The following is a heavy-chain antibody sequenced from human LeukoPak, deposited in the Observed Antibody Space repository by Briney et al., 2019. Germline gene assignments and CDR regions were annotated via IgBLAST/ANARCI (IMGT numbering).Heavy chain of an antibody. D-gene: IGHD1-26*01. CDR1: GYTFTSYG. CDR2: ISAYNGNT. CDR3: AREASMVGATRAFDI. J-gene: IGHJ3*02. V-gene: IGHV1-18*01. Sequence: ASVKVSCKASGYTFTSYGISWVRQAPGQGLEWMGWISAYNGNTNYAQKLQGRVTMTTDTSTSTAYMELRSLRSDDTAVYYCAREASMVGATRAFDIWGQGTMVTVSS.